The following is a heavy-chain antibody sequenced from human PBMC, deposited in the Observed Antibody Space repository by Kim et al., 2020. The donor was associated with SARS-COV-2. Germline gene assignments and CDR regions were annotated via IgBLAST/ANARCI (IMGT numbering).Heavy chain of an antibody. CDR3: ATDKWGTVTEEAYIWFDP. Sequence: SETLSLTCTVSGASITSYYWNWIRQPAGKGLEWIGRIYPSWSTNYNPSLKSRVTMSADKSKNQFSLKLSSVTAADTAVYYCATDKWGTVTEEAYIWFDPWGQGTLVTVSS. J-gene: IGHJ5*02. D-gene: IGHD4-17*01. CDR2: IYPSWST. V-gene: IGHV4-4*07. CDR1: GASITSYY.